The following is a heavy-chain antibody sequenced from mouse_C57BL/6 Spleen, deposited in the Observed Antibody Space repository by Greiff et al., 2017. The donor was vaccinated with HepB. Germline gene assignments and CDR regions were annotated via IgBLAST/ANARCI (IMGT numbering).Heavy chain of an antibody. CDR3: ARGRTAQAFAY. Sequence: QVHVKQPGAELVKPGASVKMSCKASGYTFTSYWITWVKQRPGQGLEWIGDIYPGSGSTNYNEKFKSKATLTVDTSSSTAYMQLSSLTSEDSAVYYCARGRTAQAFAYWGQGTLVTVSA. V-gene: IGHV1-55*01. CDR2: IYPGSGST. J-gene: IGHJ3*01. CDR1: GYTFTSYW. D-gene: IGHD3-2*02.